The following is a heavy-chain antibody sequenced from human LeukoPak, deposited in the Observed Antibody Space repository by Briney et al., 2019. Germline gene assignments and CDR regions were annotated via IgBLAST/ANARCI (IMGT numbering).Heavy chain of an antibody. Sequence: ASVKVSCKASGYTFTSYDINWVRQATGQGLEWMGWMNPNSGNTGYAQKFQGRVTMTEDTSTDTAYMELSSLRSEDTAVYYCATGGGYSSGWYRFDYWGQGTLVTVSS. V-gene: IGHV1-8*02. CDR2: MNPNSGNT. CDR1: GYTFTSYD. J-gene: IGHJ4*02. CDR3: ATGGGYSSGWYRFDY. D-gene: IGHD6-19*01.